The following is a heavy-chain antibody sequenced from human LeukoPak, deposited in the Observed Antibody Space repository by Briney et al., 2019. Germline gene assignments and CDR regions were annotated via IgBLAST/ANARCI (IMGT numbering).Heavy chain of an antibody. CDR3: ARLGRSSPKLGSRYRGVVNWFDP. Sequence: PSETLSLTCTVSGGSISSSSYYWGWIRQPPGKGLEWIGSIDYSGSTYYNPSLKSRVTISVDTSKNQFPLKLSSVPAADTAVYYCARLGRSSPKLGSRYRGVVNWFDPWGQGTLVTVSS. CDR2: IDYSGST. J-gene: IGHJ5*02. CDR1: GGSISSSSYY. D-gene: IGHD7-27*01. V-gene: IGHV4-39*06.